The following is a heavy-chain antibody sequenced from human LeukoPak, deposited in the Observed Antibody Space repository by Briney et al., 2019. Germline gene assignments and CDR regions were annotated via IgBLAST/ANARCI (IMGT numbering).Heavy chain of an antibody. D-gene: IGHD3-10*01. CDR1: GFTFSSYG. CDR3: ARGPYYYGSGSYSNPGSDYYYYYGMDV. V-gene: IGHV3-33*01. Sequence: PGGSLRLSCAASGFTFSSYGMHWVRQAPGKGLEWVAVIWYDGSNKYYADSVKGRFTISRDNSKNTLYLQMNSLRAEDTAVYYCARGPYYYGSGSYSNPGSDYYYYYGMDVWGQGTTVTVSS. J-gene: IGHJ6*02. CDR2: IWYDGSNK.